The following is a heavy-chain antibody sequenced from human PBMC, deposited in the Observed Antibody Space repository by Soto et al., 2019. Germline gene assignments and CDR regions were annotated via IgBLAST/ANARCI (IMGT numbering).Heavy chain of an antibody. V-gene: IGHV4-31*03. Sequence: SETLSLTCTVSGFSLSSGAYYWSWIRQHPGKGLEWIGYIYYSGSTYYNPSLESRVTLSVDTSTKQFSLKVSSVTAADTAVYYCARDWVFDYWGQGTLVTSPQ. CDR1: GFSLSSGAYY. D-gene: IGHD3-16*01. J-gene: IGHJ4*02. CDR2: IYYSGST. CDR3: ARDWVFDY.